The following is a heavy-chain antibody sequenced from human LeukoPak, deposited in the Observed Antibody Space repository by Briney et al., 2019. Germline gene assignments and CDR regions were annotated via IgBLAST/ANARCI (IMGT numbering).Heavy chain of an antibody. J-gene: IGHJ5*02. CDR1: GGSISSYY. CDR2: IYYSGGT. D-gene: IGHD6-13*01. CDR3: ARTAGSSSWTT. Sequence: SGTLSLTCTVSGGSISSYYWSWIRQPPGKGLEWIGYIYYSGGTNYNPSLKSRVSISVDTSKNQFSLKLRSVTAADTAVYYCARTAGSSSWTTWGQGTLVTVSS. V-gene: IGHV4-59*01.